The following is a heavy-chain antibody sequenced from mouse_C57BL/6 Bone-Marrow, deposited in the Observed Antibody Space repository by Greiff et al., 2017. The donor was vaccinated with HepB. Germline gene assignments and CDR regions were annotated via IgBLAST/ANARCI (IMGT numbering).Heavy chain of an antibody. Sequence: QVQLQQSGAELARPGASVKLSCKASGYTFTSYGISWVKQRTGQGLEWTGEIYPRSGNTYYNEKFKGKATLTAYKSSSTAYMVLRSLTSEDSAVYFCARSYYFYFDYWGQGTTLTVSS. CDR1: GYTFTSYG. V-gene: IGHV1-81*01. CDR2: IYPRSGNT. D-gene: IGHD2-10*01. CDR3: ARSYYFYFDY. J-gene: IGHJ2*01.